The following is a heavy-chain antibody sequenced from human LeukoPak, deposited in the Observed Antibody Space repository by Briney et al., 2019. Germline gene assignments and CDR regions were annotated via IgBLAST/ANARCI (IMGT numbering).Heavy chain of an antibody. J-gene: IGHJ3*02. Sequence: SETLSLTCSVSGASPSDYNYWSWLRQHPRTGLGWIGITYYSGSTYYSPALESRVSISLHSSKKQLSLKIYSVTAADTALYYCARSPTIAAGGPYGTFDIGGQGTVVTVSS. CDR1: GASPSDYNY. V-gene: IGHV4-31*03. CDR3: ARSPTIAAGGPYGTFDI. CDR2: TYYSGST. D-gene: IGHD6-13*01.